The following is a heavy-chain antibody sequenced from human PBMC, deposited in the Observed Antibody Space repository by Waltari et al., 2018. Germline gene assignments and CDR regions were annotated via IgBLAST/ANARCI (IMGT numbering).Heavy chain of an antibody. D-gene: IGHD1-26*01. V-gene: IGHV3-72*01. CDR3: AQYYVGF. CDR1: GFAFGDHF. Sequence: ELQLVESGGDLVQPGGSLRLSCAASGFAFGDHFMDWVRQGPGKGLVWVGRIKNRAHHYTTEYAASVRGRFNISRDDSKTLLYLQMNSLTTMDTAVYYCAQYYVGFWGPGSVVTVSS. J-gene: IGHJ4*02. CDR2: IKNRAHHYTT.